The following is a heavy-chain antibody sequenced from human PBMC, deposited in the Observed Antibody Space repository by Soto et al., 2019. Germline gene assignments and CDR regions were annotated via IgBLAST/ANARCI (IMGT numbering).Heavy chain of an antibody. CDR2: IRSRANNFAT. CDR1: GFIFSGSA. J-gene: IGHJ6*02. CDR3: ARGQGAAIGDYYYHGMDV. V-gene: IGHV3-73*01. D-gene: IGHD2-2*02. Sequence: GGSLRLSCAASGFIFSGSAIHWVRQASGKGLEWVGRIRSRANNFATSSAASVKGRFTFSRDDSKNTAYLQMNTLKPEDTAVYYCARGQGAAIGDYYYHGMDVWGQGTTVTVS.